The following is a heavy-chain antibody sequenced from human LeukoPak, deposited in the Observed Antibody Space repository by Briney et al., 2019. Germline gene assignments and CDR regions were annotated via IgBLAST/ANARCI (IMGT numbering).Heavy chain of an antibody. CDR2: ISGSGTKT. V-gene: IGHV3-23*01. J-gene: IGHJ5*02. Sequence: GGSLRLSCAASGFNFDMHAMTWIRQAPGKGLEWVAGISGSGTKTYYTESVKGRFTISRDNSKNTLYLQMDSLRFEDTATYWCAKGGNAFGTGGFDPWGQGTLLTVSP. CDR1: GFNFDMHA. D-gene: IGHD3-16*01. CDR3: AKGGNAFGTGGFDP.